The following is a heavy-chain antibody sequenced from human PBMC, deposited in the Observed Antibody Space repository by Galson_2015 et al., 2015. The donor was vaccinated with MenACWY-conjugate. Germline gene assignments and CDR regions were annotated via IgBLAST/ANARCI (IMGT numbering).Heavy chain of an antibody. CDR1: GFTFSSYG. J-gene: IGHJ1*01. CDR3: AQKVGWGFGGLQH. D-gene: IGHD3-10*01. CDR2: ISFDGSDK. Sequence: SLRLSCAASGFTFSSYGMHWVRQAPGKGLEWVALISFDGSDKTYADSVKGRFTISRDISKNTLYLQMNNLRPEDKAVYYCAQKVGWGFGGLQHWGQGTLVTVSS. V-gene: IGHV3-30*18.